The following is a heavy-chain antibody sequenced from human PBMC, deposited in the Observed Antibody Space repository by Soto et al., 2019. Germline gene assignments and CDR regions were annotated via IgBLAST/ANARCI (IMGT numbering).Heavy chain of an antibody. CDR1: GYSFTSYW. V-gene: IGHV5-51*01. CDR2: IYPGDSDT. Sequence: PGESLKISCKGSGYSFTSYWIGWVRQMPGKGLEWMGIIYPGDSDTRYSPSFQGQVTISADKSISTAYLQWSSLKASDTAMYYCARQRGYDFWSGYLDVCGQGTTVTVSS. J-gene: IGHJ6*02. CDR3: ARQRGYDFWSGYLDV. D-gene: IGHD3-3*01.